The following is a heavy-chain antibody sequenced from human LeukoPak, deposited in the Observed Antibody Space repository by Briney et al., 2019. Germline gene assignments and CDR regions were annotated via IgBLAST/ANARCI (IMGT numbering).Heavy chain of an antibody. Sequence: GGSLRLSCAASGITFSTYGMYWVRQAPGKGLEWMAFIRYDGSNEYYADSVKGRFTIFRDNSKNTLYLQMNSLRAEDTAVYYCARETHQSRMAFDIWGQGTMVTVSS. CDR2: IRYDGSNE. CDR3: ARETHQSRMAFDI. D-gene: IGHD1-14*01. V-gene: IGHV3-30*02. CDR1: GITFSTYG. J-gene: IGHJ3*02.